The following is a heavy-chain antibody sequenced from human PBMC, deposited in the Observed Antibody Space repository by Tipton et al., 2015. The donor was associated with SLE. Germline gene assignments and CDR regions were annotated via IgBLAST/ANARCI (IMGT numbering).Heavy chain of an antibody. Sequence: TLSLTCTVSGGSISSSSYYWGWIRQPPGKRLEWIGSIYYTGSTYYNPSLKSRVTMSVDTSKNQFSLKLSSVTAADTAVYYCARGPFWSGYYDYWGQGTLVTVSS. CDR3: ARGPFWSGYYDY. J-gene: IGHJ4*02. CDR2: IYYTGST. D-gene: IGHD3-3*01. V-gene: IGHV4-39*07. CDR1: GGSISSSSYY.